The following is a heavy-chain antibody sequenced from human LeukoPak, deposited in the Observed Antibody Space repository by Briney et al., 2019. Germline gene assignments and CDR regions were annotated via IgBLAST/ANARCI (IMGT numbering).Heavy chain of an antibody. J-gene: IGHJ4*02. D-gene: IGHD2-15*01. CDR1: GFIFSGSW. CDR3: TTDTWYSAGH. Sequence: GRSLRLSCTASGFIFSGSWMAWIRQAPGKGLEWVAIIKKDGSEKYYVDSMKGRFTISRDNAKNSLFLQMNSLRAEDTAIYYCTTDTWYSAGHWGQGTLVTVSS. CDR2: IKKDGSEK. V-gene: IGHV3-7*03.